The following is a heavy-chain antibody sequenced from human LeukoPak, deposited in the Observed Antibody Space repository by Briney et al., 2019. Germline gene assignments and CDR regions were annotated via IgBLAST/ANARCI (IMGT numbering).Heavy chain of an antibody. Sequence: ASVKVSCKASGYTFTSHDINWVRQASGQGLGWMGWMNPNNGNTGYAQKFQGRVTMTRDTSISTAYMELRGLRSEDTAVYYCVRDGEGAAISVNYWFDPWGQGTLVTVSS. CDR3: VRDGEGAAISVNYWFDP. CDR2: MNPNNGNT. J-gene: IGHJ5*02. D-gene: IGHD2-2*02. CDR1: GYTFTSHD. V-gene: IGHV1-8*01.